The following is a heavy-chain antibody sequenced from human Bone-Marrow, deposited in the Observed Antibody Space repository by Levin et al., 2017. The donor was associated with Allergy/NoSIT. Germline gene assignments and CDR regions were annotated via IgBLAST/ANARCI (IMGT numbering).Heavy chain of an antibody. D-gene: IGHD6-25*01. Sequence: NPSETLSLTCTVSGDSISSNYWWSWVRQTPGKGPELIGEIYHGGSTNYNPSLKSRVTISIDKSKNQFSLNLTSVTAADTAVYYCTRKGGSATLYFFDYWGQGTLVTVSS. CDR2: IYHGGST. V-gene: IGHV4-4*02. CDR1: GDSISSNYW. J-gene: IGHJ4*02. CDR3: TRKGGSATLYFFDY.